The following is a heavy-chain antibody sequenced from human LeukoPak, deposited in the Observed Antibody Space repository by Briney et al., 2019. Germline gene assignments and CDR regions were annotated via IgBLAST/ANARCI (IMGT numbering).Heavy chain of an antibody. V-gene: IGHV4-30-2*01. CDR1: GGSISSGGYY. Sequence: SETLSLTCTVSGGSISSGGYYWSWIRQPPGKGLEWIGYIYHSGSTYYNPSLKSRVTISVDRSKNQFSLKLSSVTAADTAVYYCARVGLYDFGDYWGQGTLVTVSS. CDR3: ARVGLYDFGDY. J-gene: IGHJ4*02. CDR2: IYHSGST. D-gene: IGHD3-3*01.